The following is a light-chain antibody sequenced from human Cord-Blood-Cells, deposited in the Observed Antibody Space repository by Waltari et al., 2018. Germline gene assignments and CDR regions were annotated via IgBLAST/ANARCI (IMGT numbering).Light chain of an antibody. Sequence: EIVLTQSPATLSLSPGERATLSCGASQSVSSYLAWYQQKPGQAPRLLIYDASNRATGIPARFSGSGSGTDFTLTISSLEPEDFAVYYCQQRSNCLFGPGTKVDIK. J-gene: IGKJ3*01. CDR2: DAS. V-gene: IGKV3-11*01. CDR1: QSVSSY. CDR3: QQRSNCL.